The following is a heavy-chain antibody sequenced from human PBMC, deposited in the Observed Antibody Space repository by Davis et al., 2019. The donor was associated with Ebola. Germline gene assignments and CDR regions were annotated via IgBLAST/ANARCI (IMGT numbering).Heavy chain of an antibody. J-gene: IGHJ3*02. D-gene: IGHD3-16*01. CDR3: AKDLGLGGAGGAFDI. CDR2: ISYDGSNK. Sequence: GESLKISCAASGFTFSSYGMHWVRQAPGKGLEWVAVISYDGSNKYYPDSVKGRFTISRDNSKNTLYLQMNSRRAEDTVVYYCAKDLGLGGAGGAFDIWGQGTMVTVSS. CDR1: GFTFSSYG. V-gene: IGHV3-30*18.